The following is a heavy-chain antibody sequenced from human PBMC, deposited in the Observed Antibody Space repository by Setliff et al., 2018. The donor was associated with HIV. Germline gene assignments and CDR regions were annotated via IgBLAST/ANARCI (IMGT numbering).Heavy chain of an antibody. Sequence: GGSLRLSCAASGFTFSSYEMNWVRQAPGKGLEWVSYISSSGSTIYYADSVKGRFTISRDNAKNSLYLQMNSLRVEDTAVYYCARNPHSSSWFYSYYYMDVWAKGTTVTVSS. CDR3: ARNPHSSSWFYSYYYMDV. D-gene: IGHD6-13*01. V-gene: IGHV3-48*03. CDR2: ISSSGSTI. J-gene: IGHJ6*03. CDR1: GFTFSSYE.